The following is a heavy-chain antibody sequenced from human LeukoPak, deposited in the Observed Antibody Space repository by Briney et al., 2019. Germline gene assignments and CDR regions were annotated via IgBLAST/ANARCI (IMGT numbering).Heavy chain of an antibody. CDR2: ISSSGSTI. Sequence: GGSLRLSCAASGFTFSSYSMNWVRQAPGKGLEWVSYISSSGSTIYYADSVKGRFTISRDNAKNSLYLQMNSLRAEDTAVYYCARDSSSQPYYYYYGMDVWGQGTTVTVSS. CDR1: GFTFSSYS. CDR3: ARDSSSQPYYYYYGMDV. V-gene: IGHV3-48*04. D-gene: IGHD6-6*01. J-gene: IGHJ6*02.